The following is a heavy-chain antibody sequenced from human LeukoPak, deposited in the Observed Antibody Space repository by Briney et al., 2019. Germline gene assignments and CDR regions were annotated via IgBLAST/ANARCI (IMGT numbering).Heavy chain of an antibody. D-gene: IGHD6-13*01. Sequence: ASVKVSCKASGYTFTGYYIHWVRQAPGQGLEWMGWINPNNGATNSAQKFQGRVTMTEDTSTDTAYLELSSLRSEDTAVYYCATGYLVTAGLMDVWGQGTTVTVSS. V-gene: IGHV1-2*02. CDR2: INPNNGAT. J-gene: IGHJ6*02. CDR1: GYTFTGYY. CDR3: ATGYLVTAGLMDV.